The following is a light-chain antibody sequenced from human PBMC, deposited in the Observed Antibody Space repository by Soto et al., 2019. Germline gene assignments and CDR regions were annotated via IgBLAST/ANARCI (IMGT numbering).Light chain of an antibody. CDR1: TSNIGNNY. Sequence: QSVLTQPPTVSAATGQMVTISCSGCTSNIGNNYVSWYRQVPGTAPKLHIYDNNKRPSGVPDRISGSKAGTSATLGITGLQTGDEADYYCGTWDSSLSAEIFGGGTKLTVL. J-gene: IGLJ2*01. CDR3: GTWDSSLSAEI. V-gene: IGLV1-51*01. CDR2: DNN.